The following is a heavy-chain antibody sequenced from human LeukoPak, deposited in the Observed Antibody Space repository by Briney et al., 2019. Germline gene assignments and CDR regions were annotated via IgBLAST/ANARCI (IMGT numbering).Heavy chain of an antibody. V-gene: IGHV4-34*01. CDR2: INQNGRT. J-gene: IGHJ4*02. CDR3: ARHRETCSGDSCYLDYFDY. CDR1: GGSFSGHY. D-gene: IGHD2-15*01. Sequence: PSETLSLTCAVYGGSFSGHYWTWIRQPPGKGLEWIGEINQNGRTNYNPSLKSRVTISVDTSKKQFSLKLSSVTAADTAVYYCARHRETCSGDSCYLDYFDYWGQGTLVTVSS.